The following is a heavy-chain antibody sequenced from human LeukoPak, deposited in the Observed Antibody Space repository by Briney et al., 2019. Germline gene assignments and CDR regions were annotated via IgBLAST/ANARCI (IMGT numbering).Heavy chain of an antibody. CDR1: GYTFTGYY. V-gene: IGHV1-2*06. CDR3: ARGEVGATNLVDY. D-gene: IGHD1-26*01. J-gene: IGHJ4*02. CDR2: INPNSGGT. Sequence: ASVKVSCKASGYTFTGYYMHWVRQAPGQGLEWMGRINPNSGGTNHAQKFQGRVTMTRDTSISTAYMELSRLRSDDTAVYYCARGEVGATNLVDYWGQGTLVTVSS.